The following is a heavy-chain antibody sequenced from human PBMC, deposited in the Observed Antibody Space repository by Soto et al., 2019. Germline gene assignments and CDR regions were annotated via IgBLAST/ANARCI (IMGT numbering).Heavy chain of an antibody. V-gene: IGHV3-30-3*01. CDR1: GFRFSSFA. J-gene: IGHJ4*02. CDR3: ANTFCGGDCYNDY. Sequence: GGSLRLSCATSGFRFSSFAMHWVRQAPGKGLEWLALISHDGSNKYYLRSVKGRFTISRDNSRNTLYLEINSLRPEDTAVYFCANTFCGGDCYNDYWGQGTLVTVSS. CDR2: ISHDGSNK. D-gene: IGHD2-21*02.